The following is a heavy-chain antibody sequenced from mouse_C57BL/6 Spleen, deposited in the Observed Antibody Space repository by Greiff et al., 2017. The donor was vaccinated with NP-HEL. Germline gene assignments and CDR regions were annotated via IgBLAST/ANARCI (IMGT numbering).Heavy chain of an antibody. D-gene: IGHD2-3*01. Sequence: QVQLKQSGPGLVQPSQSLSITCTVSGFSLTSYGVHWVRQSPGKGLEWLGVIWSGGSTDYNAAFISRLSISKDNSKSQVFFKMNSLQADDTAIYCCAKGEGYYEGYFDYWGQGTTLTVSS. V-gene: IGHV2-2*01. CDR1: GFSLTSYG. CDR2: IWSGGST. J-gene: IGHJ2*01. CDR3: AKGEGYYEGYFDY.